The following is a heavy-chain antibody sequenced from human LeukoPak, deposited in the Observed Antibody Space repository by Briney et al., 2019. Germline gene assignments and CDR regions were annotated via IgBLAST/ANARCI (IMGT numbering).Heavy chain of an antibody. D-gene: IGHD2-15*01. V-gene: IGHV3-23*01. Sequence: GGSLRLSCAASGFTFSSYAMTWVRQAPGKGLQWVSSVGGRGDSTYYADSVKGRFTISRDNSENTVYLQMDSLRAEDTAIYYCAKGWEEIGVVVAVLDYWGQGALVTVTS. CDR3: AKGWEEIGVVVAVLDY. CDR1: GFTFSSYA. CDR2: VGGRGDST. J-gene: IGHJ4*02.